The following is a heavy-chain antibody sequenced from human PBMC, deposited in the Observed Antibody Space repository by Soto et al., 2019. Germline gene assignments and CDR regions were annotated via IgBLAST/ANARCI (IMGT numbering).Heavy chain of an antibody. CDR2: ISGYNGDT. V-gene: IGHV1-18*01. J-gene: IGHJ6*02. CDR1: GYSFTSSG. Sequence: QVHLVQSGAEVKKPGASVKVSCKTSGYSFTSSGINWVRQAPGQGLEWMGWISGYNGDTNYLQKFQGRVTMTTDTATSTAYMELRSLRFDDTAVYYCARSGSIPYYYYGMDVWGQGTTVTVSS. D-gene: IGHD2-2*02. CDR3: ARSGSIPYYYYGMDV.